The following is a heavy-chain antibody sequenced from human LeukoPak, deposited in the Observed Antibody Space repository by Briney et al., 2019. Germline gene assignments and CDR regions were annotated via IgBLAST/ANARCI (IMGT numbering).Heavy chain of an antibody. J-gene: IGHJ4*02. CDR1: GFTFSSYA. Sequence: GGSLRLSCAASGFTFSSYAMTWVRQAPGKGLEWVSGIGGSGGMTYYADSVKGRFTISRDNSKNTLYLEMNSLRVEDTAIYYCAKWGGDSGAEQWLVLDYWGQGTLVTVSS. V-gene: IGHV3-23*01. CDR3: AKWGGDSGAEQWLVLDY. CDR2: IGGSGGMT. D-gene: IGHD6-19*01.